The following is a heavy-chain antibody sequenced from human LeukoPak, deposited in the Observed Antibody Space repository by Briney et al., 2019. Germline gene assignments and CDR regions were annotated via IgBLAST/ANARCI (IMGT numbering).Heavy chain of an antibody. D-gene: IGHD3-10*01. CDR3: AKGGGDYYGFDY. Sequence: PGGSLRLSCAASGFTFSSYGMHWVRQAPGKGLEWVAVISYDGSNKYCADSVKGRFTISRDNSKNTLYLQMNSLRAEDTAVYYCAKGGGDYYGFDYWGQGTLVTVSS. V-gene: IGHV3-30*18. CDR1: GFTFSSYG. J-gene: IGHJ4*02. CDR2: ISYDGSNK.